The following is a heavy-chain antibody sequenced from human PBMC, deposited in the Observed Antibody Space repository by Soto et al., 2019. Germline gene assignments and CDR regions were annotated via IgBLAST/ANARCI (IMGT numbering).Heavy chain of an antibody. CDR2: IYYSGST. D-gene: IGHD7-27*01. CDR1: GGSISRGGYY. V-gene: IGHV4-31*03. Sequence: SQTLSLTSTLAGGSISRGGYYWSWIRQNPGKGLEGIGYIYYSGSTYYNPSLKSRVTISVDTAKNQFCLKVSYVTAAARAVYYCARDREYGGNWGDAFDIWGQGIMVTV. J-gene: IGHJ3*02. CDR3: ARDREYGGNWGDAFDI.